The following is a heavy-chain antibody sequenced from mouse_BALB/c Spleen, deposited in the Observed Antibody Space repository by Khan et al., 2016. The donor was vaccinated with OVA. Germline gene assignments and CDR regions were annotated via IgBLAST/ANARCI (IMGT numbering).Heavy chain of an antibody. CDR2: ISYSGNT. CDR3: ARVYRGDFDY. J-gene: IGHJ2*01. Sequence: EVQLQESGPGLVKPSQSLSLTCTVTGYSITTDYAWNWIRQFPGNKLEWMGYISYSGNTKYNPSLKSRISITRDTSKNQFFLQFKSVTTEDTARYYCARVYRGDFDYWGQGTTLTVSS. D-gene: IGHD2-14*01. CDR1: GYSITTDYA. V-gene: IGHV3-2*02.